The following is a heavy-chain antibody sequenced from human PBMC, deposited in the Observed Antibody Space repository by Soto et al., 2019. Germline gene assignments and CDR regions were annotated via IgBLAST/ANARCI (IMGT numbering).Heavy chain of an antibody. V-gene: IGHV3-33*01. D-gene: IGHD5-18*01. CDR1: GFTFSSYG. CDR2: IWYDGSNK. J-gene: IGHJ4*02. CDR3: ASDGAAHVIHLWFAY. Sequence: QVQLVESGGGVVQPGRSLRLSCAASGFTFSSYGMHWVRQAPGKGLEWGAVIWYDGSNKHYADSVKGRFTSSRDNSKNTLYLQMNSLRAEDTAVYYCASDGAAHVIHLWFAYWGQGTLVTVSS.